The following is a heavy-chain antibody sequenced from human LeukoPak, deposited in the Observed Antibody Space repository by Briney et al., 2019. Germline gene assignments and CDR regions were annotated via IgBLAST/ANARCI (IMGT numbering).Heavy chain of an antibody. CDR2: ISWNSGSI. CDR1: GFTFDDYA. Sequence: AGGSLRLSCAASGFTFDDYAMHWVRHPPGRGLEWVSGISWNSGSIGYADSVKGRFTISRDNAKNSLYLQMNSLRAEDTALYYCAKGEAAGIAAAGKRFDPWGQGTLVAVSS. CDR3: AKGEAAGIAAAGKRFDP. J-gene: IGHJ5*02. D-gene: IGHD6-13*01. V-gene: IGHV3-9*01.